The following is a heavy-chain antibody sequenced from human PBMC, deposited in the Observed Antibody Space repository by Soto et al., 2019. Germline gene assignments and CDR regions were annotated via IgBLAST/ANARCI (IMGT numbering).Heavy chain of an antibody. J-gene: IGHJ4*02. CDR2: ISYDGSNK. CDR1: GFTFSSYG. V-gene: IGHV3-30*03. D-gene: IGHD6-19*01. CDR3: ARGYSSGRAFDY. Sequence: GGSLRLSCAASGFTFSSYGMHWVRQAPGKGLEWVAVISYDGSNKYYADSVKGRFTISRDNSKNTLYLQMNSLRAEDTAVYYCARGYSSGRAFDYWGQGTLVTVSS.